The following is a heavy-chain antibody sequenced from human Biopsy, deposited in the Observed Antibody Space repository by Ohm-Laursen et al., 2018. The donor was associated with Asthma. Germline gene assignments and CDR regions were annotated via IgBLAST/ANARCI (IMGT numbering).Heavy chain of an antibody. D-gene: IGHD5-12*01. CDR2: LIPVLGTA. CDR3: ARGYSGTDRIVYYYSGMEV. J-gene: IGHJ6*02. V-gene: IGHV1-69*01. Sequence: GSSVKVSCTVSGDSLGSFINYAISWVRQAPRQGLEWMGGLIPVLGTADYAPMFEGRVTITADESTSTAYLELTSLRFEDTAVYYCARGYSGTDRIVYYYSGMEVWGQGTTVTVSS. CDR1: GDSLGSFINYA.